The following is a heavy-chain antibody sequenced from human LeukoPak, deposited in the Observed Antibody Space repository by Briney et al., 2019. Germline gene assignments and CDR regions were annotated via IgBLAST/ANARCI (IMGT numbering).Heavy chain of an antibody. J-gene: IGHJ6*03. CDR3: ARVFSTSGRGYDYMDV. V-gene: IGHV3-30*03. Sequence: PGGSLRLSCAASGFTFSSYGMHWVRQAPGKGLEWVAVISYDGSNKYYADSVKGRFTISRDNTKNSLYLQMNSLRVEDTAVYYCARVFSTSGRGYDYMDVWGKGTSVIISS. D-gene: IGHD6-6*01. CDR1: GFTFSSYG. CDR2: ISYDGSNK.